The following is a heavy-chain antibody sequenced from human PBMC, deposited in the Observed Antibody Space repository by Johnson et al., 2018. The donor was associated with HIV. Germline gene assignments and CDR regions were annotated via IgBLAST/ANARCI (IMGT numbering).Heavy chain of an antibody. Sequence: VQLVESGGGVVRPGGSLRLSCAASGFTFNDYGMSWVRQVPAKGLEWVTGITWNGGNTDYADSVKGRFTISRDNAKKYLYLQMSSLRAEDTAFYYCVRDTDIGGFSGAFDIWGQGTMVTVSS. J-gene: IGHJ3*02. V-gene: IGHV3-20*04. CDR3: VRDTDIGGFSGAFDI. CDR2: ITWNGGNT. CDR1: GFTFNDYG. D-gene: IGHD2-8*02.